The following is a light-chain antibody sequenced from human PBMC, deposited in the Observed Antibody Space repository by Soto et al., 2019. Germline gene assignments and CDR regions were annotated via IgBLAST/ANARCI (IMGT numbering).Light chain of an antibody. CDR3: MQATQFRT. Sequence: DIVMTQTPLSSPVTLGQPASISCRSSQSLVHSDGNTYLSWLHQRPGQPPRLLIYQISNRFSVVPDRFSGSGAGTDFTLKISRVEAEDVGVYYCMQATQFRTFGQGTKVEIK. CDR2: QIS. CDR1: QSLVHSDGNTY. V-gene: IGKV2-24*01. J-gene: IGKJ1*01.